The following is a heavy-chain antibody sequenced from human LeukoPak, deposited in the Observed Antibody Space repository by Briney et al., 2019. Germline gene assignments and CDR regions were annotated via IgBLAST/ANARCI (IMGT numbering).Heavy chain of an antibody. D-gene: IGHD2-15*01. V-gene: IGHV4-38-2*01. CDR3: SRRASGVDWFDP. CDR1: GYFISSVYY. Sequence: SEALSLTCPASGYFISSVYYWGWILQPPGKGLEWIGSIYHSGSTYYNPSLKSRVTISVDTSKNQFSLKLSSGTAADTAVYYCSRRASGVDWFDPWGQGTLVTVSS. J-gene: IGHJ5*02. CDR2: IYHSGST.